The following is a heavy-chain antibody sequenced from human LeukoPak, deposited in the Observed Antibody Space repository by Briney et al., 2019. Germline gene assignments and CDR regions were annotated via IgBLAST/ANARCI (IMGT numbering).Heavy chain of an antibody. CDR1: GFTFSSYS. CDR3: ASFGIAAAGPHYYYGMDV. CDR2: ISSSSSYI. V-gene: IGHV3-21*01. D-gene: IGHD6-13*01. J-gene: IGHJ6*02. Sequence: GGSLRLSCAASGFTFSSYSMNWVRQAPGKGLEWVSSISSSSSYIYYADSVKGRFTISRDNAKNSLYLQMNSLRAEDTAVYYCASFGIAAAGPHYYYGMDVWGQGTTVTVSS.